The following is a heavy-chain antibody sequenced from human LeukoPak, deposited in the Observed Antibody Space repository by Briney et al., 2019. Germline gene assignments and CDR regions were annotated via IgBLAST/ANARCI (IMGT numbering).Heavy chain of an antibody. CDR1: GYSFTSHW. J-gene: IGHJ3*02. CDR3: ARHQGVVGATRDAFDI. V-gene: IGHV5-51*01. CDR2: IYPGDSDT. Sequence: GESLQISCKGSGYSFTSHWIGWVRQMPGKGLEWMGIIYPGDSDTRYSPSFQGQVTISADKSISTAYLQWSSLRASDTAMYYCARHQGVVGATRDAFDIWGQGTMVTVFS. D-gene: IGHD1-26*01.